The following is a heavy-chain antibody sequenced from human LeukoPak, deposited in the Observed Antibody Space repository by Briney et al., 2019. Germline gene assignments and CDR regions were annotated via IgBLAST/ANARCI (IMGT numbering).Heavy chain of an antibody. Sequence: GGSLRLSCAASGFTFSTYAMNWVRQAPGKGLEWVSYITGSGSTIYYADSVKGRFTISRDNAKNSLYLQMNSLRAEDTAVYYCARLRRLFDYWGQGTLVTVSS. V-gene: IGHV3-48*04. D-gene: IGHD4-17*01. J-gene: IGHJ4*02. CDR3: ARLRRLFDY. CDR2: ITGSGSTI. CDR1: GFTFSTYA.